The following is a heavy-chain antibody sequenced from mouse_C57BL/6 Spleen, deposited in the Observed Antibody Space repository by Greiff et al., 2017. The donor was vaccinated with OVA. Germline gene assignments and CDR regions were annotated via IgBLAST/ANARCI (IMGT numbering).Heavy chain of an antibody. Sequence: VQLMESGPGLVAPSQSLSITCTVSGFSLTSYAISWVRQPPGKGLEWLGVIWTGGGTNYNSALKSRLSISKDNSKSQVFLKMNSLQTDDTARYYCARNGYGYDGGYWYFDVWGTGTTVTVSS. CDR1: GFSLTSYA. V-gene: IGHV2-9-1*01. J-gene: IGHJ1*03. CDR3: ARNGYGYDGGYWYFDV. CDR2: IWTGGGT. D-gene: IGHD2-2*01.